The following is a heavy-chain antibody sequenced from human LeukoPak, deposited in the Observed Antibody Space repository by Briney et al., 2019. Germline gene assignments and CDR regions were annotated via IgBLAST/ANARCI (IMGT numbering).Heavy chain of an antibody. Sequence: SETLSLTCAVYGGSFSGYYWSWIRQPPGKGLEWIREINHSGSTNYNPSLKSRVTISVDTSKNQFSLKLSSVTAADTAVYYCAKDWHYWGQGTLVTVSS. CDR2: INHSGST. CDR3: AKDWHY. CDR1: GGSFSGYY. J-gene: IGHJ4*02. V-gene: IGHV4-34*01.